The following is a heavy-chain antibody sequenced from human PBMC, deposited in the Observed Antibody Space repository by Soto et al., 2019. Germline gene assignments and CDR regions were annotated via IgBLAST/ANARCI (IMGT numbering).Heavy chain of an antibody. CDR1: GISLTTSGEG. V-gene: IGHV2-5*02. D-gene: IGHD3-16*01. CDR2: VYGDGDK. J-gene: IGHJ3*01. CDR3: AQNIGGDYVYGFDF. Sequence: QIALKESGPTLVKPTQTLTLTCTFSGISLTTSGEGVGWVRQPPGKGLEWVALVYGDGDKRYLTSLKRRLTITKDASKNQVVLTMTNMDPVDTGTYFCAQNIGGDYVYGFDFWGQGTKVTVSS.